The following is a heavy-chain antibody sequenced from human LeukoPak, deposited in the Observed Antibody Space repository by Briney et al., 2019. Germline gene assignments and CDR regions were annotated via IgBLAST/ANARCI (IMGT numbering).Heavy chain of an antibody. Sequence: ASVKVSCKVSGYTLTELSMHWVRQAPGKGLEWMGGFDPEDGETIYAQKFQGRVTMTEDTSTDTAYMELSSLRSEDAAVYYCATYGWFGESSLDYWGQGTLVTVSS. J-gene: IGHJ4*02. CDR2: FDPEDGET. CDR1: GYTLTELS. D-gene: IGHD3-10*01. CDR3: ATYGWFGESSLDY. V-gene: IGHV1-24*01.